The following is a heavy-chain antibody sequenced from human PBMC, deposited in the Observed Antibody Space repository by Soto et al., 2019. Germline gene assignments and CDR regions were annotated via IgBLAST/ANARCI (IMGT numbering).Heavy chain of an antibody. Sequence: EVQLVESGGGLAKPGGSLRLSCAASGFTFNIYAMTWVRQAPGKGLEWVSAISRYGDITYYADSVEGRFSISRDNSKNTLYLQMNSLRAEDTAVYYCAKDRYLDHDSRGYLFDNWGQGTLVTVSS. J-gene: IGHJ4*02. D-gene: IGHD3-22*01. CDR1: GFTFNIYA. CDR2: ISRYGDIT. V-gene: IGHV3-23*04. CDR3: AKDRYLDHDSRGYLFDN.